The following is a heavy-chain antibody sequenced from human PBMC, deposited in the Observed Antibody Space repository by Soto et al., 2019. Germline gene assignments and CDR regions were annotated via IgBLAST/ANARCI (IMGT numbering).Heavy chain of an antibody. CDR2: ISSSSSTI. J-gene: IGHJ4*02. CDR3: TRDRTEYDLFTGSFDY. D-gene: IGHD3-9*01. CDR1: GLTCSSYS. V-gene: IGHV3-48*01. Sequence: GGSLRLSCAASGLTCSSYSMNWVRQARGKGLEWVSYISSSSSTIYYADSVKGRFTISRDNAKNLMYLQMNSLRAEDSAVYYCTRDRTEYDLFTGSFDYWGQGTLVTVSS.